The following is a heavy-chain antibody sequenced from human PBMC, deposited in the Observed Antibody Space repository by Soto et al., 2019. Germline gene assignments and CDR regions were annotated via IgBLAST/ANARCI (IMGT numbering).Heavy chain of an antibody. CDR3: ATHSGYCSGGSCYTSGPHAFDI. J-gene: IGHJ3*02. D-gene: IGHD2-15*01. Sequence: ASVKVSCKASGYTFTGYYMHWVRQAPGQGLEWMGWINPNSGGTNYAQKFQGWVTMTRDTSISTAYMELSRLRSDDTAVYYCATHSGYCSGGSCYTSGPHAFDIWGQGTMVTVS. CDR1: GYTFTGYY. CDR2: INPNSGGT. V-gene: IGHV1-2*04.